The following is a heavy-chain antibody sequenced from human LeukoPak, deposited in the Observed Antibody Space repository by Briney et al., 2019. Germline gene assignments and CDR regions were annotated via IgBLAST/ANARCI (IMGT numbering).Heavy chain of an antibody. CDR3: ATVSIAAAGTFYYYYGMDV. CDR1: GYTLTELS. Sequence: GASVKVSCKVSGYTLTELSMHWVRQAPGKGLEWMGGFDPEDGETIYAQKFQGRVTMTEDTSTDTAYMELSSLRSEDTAVYYCATVSIAAAGTFYYYYGMDVWGQGTTVTVSS. D-gene: IGHD6-13*01. V-gene: IGHV1-24*01. CDR2: FDPEDGET. J-gene: IGHJ6*02.